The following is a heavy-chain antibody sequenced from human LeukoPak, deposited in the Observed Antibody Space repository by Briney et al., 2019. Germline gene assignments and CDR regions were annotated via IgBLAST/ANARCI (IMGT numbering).Heavy chain of an antibody. CDR2: ISYDGSNK. CDR1: GFTFSSYG. CDR3: AKNYYGSGGYYNEVY. V-gene: IGHV3-30*18. D-gene: IGHD3-10*01. Sequence: GGSLRLSCAASGFTFSSYGMHWVRQAPGKGLEWVAVISYDGSNKYYADSVKGRFTISRDNSKNTLYLQMNSLRAEDTAVYYCAKNYYGSGGYYNEVYWGQGTLVTVSS. J-gene: IGHJ4*02.